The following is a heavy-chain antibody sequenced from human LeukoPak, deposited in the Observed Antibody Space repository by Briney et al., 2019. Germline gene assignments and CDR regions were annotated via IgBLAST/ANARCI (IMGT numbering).Heavy chain of an antibody. CDR3: VKDGSGSYYTYYFDY. CDR2: INPSGGST. CDR1: GYTFTSYF. J-gene: IGHJ4*02. V-gene: IGHV1-46*01. Sequence: RASVKVSCKASGYTFTSYFIHWVRQAPGQGLEWMGIINPSGGSTNYAQKFQGRVTMTRDTSTSTVYMELSSLRAEDTAVYYCVKDGSGSYYTYYFDYWGQGTLVTVSS. D-gene: IGHD3-10*01.